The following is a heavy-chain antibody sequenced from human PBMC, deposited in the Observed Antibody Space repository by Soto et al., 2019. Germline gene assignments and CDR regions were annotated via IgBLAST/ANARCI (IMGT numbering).Heavy chain of an antibody. CDR1: GYTFTSYY. CDR2: INPSGDNT. CDR3: AAEIDDYADFNH. J-gene: IGHJ5*02. Sequence: VASVKVSCKASGYTFTSYYMHWVRQAPGQGLEWMGIINPSGDNTRYAQNFQDRVTITRDMSTSTSYMELSSLTSEDTAVYFCAAEIDDYADFNHWGQGTLVTVSS. D-gene: IGHD4-17*01. V-gene: IGHV1-46*01.